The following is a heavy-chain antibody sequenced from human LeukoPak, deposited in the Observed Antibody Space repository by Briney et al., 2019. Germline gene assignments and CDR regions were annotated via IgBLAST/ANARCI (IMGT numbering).Heavy chain of an antibody. CDR3: AKDPYSGSYYDY. J-gene: IGHJ4*02. CDR1: GFTFSSYA. Sequence: GGSLRLSCAASGFTFSSYAMSWVRQAPGKGLEWVSAISGSGGSTYYADSVKGRFTISRDNSKNTLYLQMNSLRAEDTALYYCAKDPYSGSYYDYWGQGTLVTVSS. V-gene: IGHV3-23*01. CDR2: ISGSGGST. D-gene: IGHD1-26*01.